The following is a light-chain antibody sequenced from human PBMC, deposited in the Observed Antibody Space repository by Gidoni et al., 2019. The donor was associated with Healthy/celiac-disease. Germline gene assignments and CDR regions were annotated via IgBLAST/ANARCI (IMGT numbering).Light chain of an antibody. V-gene: IGKV4-1*01. CDR2: WAS. Sequence: DIVMTQSPDSLAVSLGERATINCKSSQSVLYSSNNKNYLALYQQKPGQPPKLLIYWASTRESGVPDRFSGSGSGTDFTLTVSSLQAEDVAVYYCQQDYSTPPTFGQGTKLEIK. J-gene: IGKJ2*01. CDR3: QQDYSTPPT. CDR1: QSVLYSSNNKNY.